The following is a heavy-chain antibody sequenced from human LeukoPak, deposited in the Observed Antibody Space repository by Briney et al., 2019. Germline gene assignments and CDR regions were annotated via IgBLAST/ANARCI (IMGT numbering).Heavy chain of an antibody. D-gene: IGHD6-6*01. CDR1: GFTFSNAW. CDR3: TTEYSSSYNWFNP. J-gene: IGHJ5*02. V-gene: IGHV3-15*01. Sequence: TGGSLRLSCAASGFTFSNAWMSWVRQAPGKGLEWVGRIKSKTDGGTTDYAAPVKGRFTISRDDSKNTLYLQMNSLKIEDTAVYYCTTEYSSSYNWFNPWGQGTLVTVSS. CDR2: IKSKTDGGTT.